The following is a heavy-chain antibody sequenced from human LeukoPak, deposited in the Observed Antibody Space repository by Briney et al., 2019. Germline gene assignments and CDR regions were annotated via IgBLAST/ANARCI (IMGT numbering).Heavy chain of an antibody. CDR3: ARGGAWLVPDAFDI. V-gene: IGHV4-34*01. CDR2: INHSGST. Sequence: PSETLSLTCAVYGGSFSGYYWSWIRQPPVEGLEWIGEINHSGSTNYNPSLKSRVTISVDTSKNQFSLKLSSVTAADTAVYYCARGGAWLVPDAFDIWGQGTMVTVSS. D-gene: IGHD6-19*01. J-gene: IGHJ3*02. CDR1: GGSFSGYY.